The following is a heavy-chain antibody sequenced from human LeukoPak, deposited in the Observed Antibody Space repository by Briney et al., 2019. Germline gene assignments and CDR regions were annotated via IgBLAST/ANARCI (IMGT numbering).Heavy chain of an antibody. CDR3: VRTLGGYTYGPFDY. J-gene: IGHJ4*02. V-gene: IGHV4-61*01. Sequence: SETLSLTCTVSGGSVSSGSYYWSWIRQPPGKGLEWIGYIFYSGSTNYNPSLKSRVTISVDTSKNQFSLKLSSVTAADTAVYYCVRTLGGYTYGPFDYWGQGTLVTVSS. CDR1: GGSVSSGSYY. CDR2: IFYSGST. D-gene: IGHD5-18*01.